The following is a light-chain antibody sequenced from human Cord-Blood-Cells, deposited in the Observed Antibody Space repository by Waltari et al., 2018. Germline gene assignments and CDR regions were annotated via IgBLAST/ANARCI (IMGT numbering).Light chain of an antibody. CDR1: QNLLHSDGKTN. Sequence: DIVMTQTPLSLSVTPGQPASISCQSSQNLLHSDGKTNLYWYLQKQGQPPQLLIYEVSNRFSGGPDRFSGSGSGTDFTLKISRVEAEDVGVDYCMQSVQLPPGRTFGQGTKVEIK. J-gene: IGKJ1*01. CDR2: EVS. V-gene: IGKV2D-29*01. CDR3: MQSVQLPPGRT.